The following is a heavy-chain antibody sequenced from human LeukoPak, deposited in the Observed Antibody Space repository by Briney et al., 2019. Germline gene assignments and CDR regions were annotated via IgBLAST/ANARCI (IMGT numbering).Heavy chain of an antibody. CDR2: MNPNSGNT. J-gene: IGHJ5*02. CDR1: GYTFTSYD. Sequence: ASVEVSCKASGYTFTSYDINWVRQATGQGLEWMGWMNPNSGNTGYAQKFQGRVTMTRNTSISTAYMELSGLRSEDTAVYYCARGTSGSWDFDPWGQGTLVTVSS. D-gene: IGHD1-26*01. CDR3: ARGTSGSWDFDP. V-gene: IGHV1-8*01.